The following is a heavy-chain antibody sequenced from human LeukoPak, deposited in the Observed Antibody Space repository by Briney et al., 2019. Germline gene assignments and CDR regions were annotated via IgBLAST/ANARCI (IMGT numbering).Heavy chain of an antibody. CDR1: GGSISSGSYY. CDR2: IYTSGST. CDR3: ARGGVVPATYYYYYYMDV. V-gene: IGHV4-61*02. Sequence: SETLSLTCTVSGGSISSGSYYWSWIRQPAGKGLEWIGRIYTSGSTNYNPSLKSRVTISVDTSKNQFSLKLSSVTAADTAVYYCARGGVVPATYYYYYYMDVWGKGTTVTVSS. J-gene: IGHJ6*03. D-gene: IGHD2-2*01.